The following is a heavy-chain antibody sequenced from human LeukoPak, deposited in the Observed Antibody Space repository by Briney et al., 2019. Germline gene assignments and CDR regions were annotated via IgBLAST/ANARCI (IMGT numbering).Heavy chain of an antibody. V-gene: IGHV3-7*03. Sequence: GGSLRLSCAASGFTFSNYWMSWVRQVPGKGLEWVANINQDGSEENYVDSVKGRFAISRDNAKNSLYLQMNSLRAEDTALYYCAKDMFLMPGSETKFDYWGQGTLVTVSS. CDR1: GFTFSNYW. D-gene: IGHD3-10*02. CDR2: INQDGSEE. CDR3: AKDMFLMPGSETKFDY. J-gene: IGHJ4*02.